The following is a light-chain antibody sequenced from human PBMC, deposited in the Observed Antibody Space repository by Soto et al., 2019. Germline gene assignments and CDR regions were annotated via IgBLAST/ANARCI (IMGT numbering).Light chain of an antibody. CDR1: RSVLYSSNNKNY. Sequence: DIVMTQSPDSLAVSLGERATMNCKCSRSVLYSSNNKNYLAWYQQKPGQPPKLLIYWASTRESGVPDRFSGSGSGTDFTLTISSLQAEDVAVYYCQQYYSTLLTFGGGTKGDIK. CDR3: QQYYSTLLT. J-gene: IGKJ4*01. CDR2: WAS. V-gene: IGKV4-1*01.